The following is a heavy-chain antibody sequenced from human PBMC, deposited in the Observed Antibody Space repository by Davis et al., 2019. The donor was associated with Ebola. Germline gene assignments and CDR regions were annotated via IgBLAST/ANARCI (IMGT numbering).Heavy chain of an antibody. D-gene: IGHD7-27*01. CDR3: ATDRNWDFDY. CDR1: GSTFSTYA. Sequence: SLKISCAASGSTFSTYAMTWVRQAPGKGLEWVPGITGSGGSTYYADSVKGRFTISRDNAKNSLYLQMNSLRDEDTAVYYCATDRNWDFDYWGQGTLVTVSS. J-gene: IGHJ4*02. CDR2: ITGSGGST. V-gene: IGHV3-23*01.